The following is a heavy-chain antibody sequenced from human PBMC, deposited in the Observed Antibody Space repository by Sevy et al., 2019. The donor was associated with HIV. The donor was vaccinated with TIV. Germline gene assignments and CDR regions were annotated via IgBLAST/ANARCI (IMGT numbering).Heavy chain of an antibody. CDR2: INPSGGST. Sequence: ASVKVSCKASGYTFTSYYMHWVRQAPGQGLEWMGIINPSGGSTSYPQKFQGRVTMTRDTSTSTVYMELSSLRSEDTAVYYCARGTLWIEVVVATTLDNWGQGTLVTVSS. J-gene: IGHJ4*02. D-gene: IGHD2-15*01. CDR1: GYTFTSYY. CDR3: ARGTLWIEVVVATTLDN. V-gene: IGHV1-46*01.